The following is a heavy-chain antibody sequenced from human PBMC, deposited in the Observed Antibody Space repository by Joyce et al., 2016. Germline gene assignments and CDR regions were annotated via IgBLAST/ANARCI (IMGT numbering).Heavy chain of an antibody. CDR3: AREPTSGWYTGRFDS. Sequence: QVQLVESGGGVVQPGRSLRLSCAASGFSFNNYAMHWVRQAPGKGLEWVTVILYDGRNKNYADSVKGRFTISRDNSKNTLYPQMNSLRPEDTAMYYCAREPTSGWYTGRFDSWGQGTLVTVSS. V-gene: IGHV3-30*04. CDR2: ILYDGRNK. CDR1: GFSFNNYA. J-gene: IGHJ4*02. D-gene: IGHD6-19*01.